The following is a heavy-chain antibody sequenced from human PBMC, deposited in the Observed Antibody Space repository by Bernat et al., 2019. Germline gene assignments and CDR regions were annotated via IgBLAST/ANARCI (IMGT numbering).Heavy chain of an antibody. V-gene: IGHV3-30*18. CDR2: ISYDGSKI. D-gene: IGHD3-22*01. J-gene: IGHJ4*02. Sequence: QVLLVESGGGVVQPGRSLRLSCAASGFTFRSYGIHWVRQAPGKGLEWVAAISYDGSKIFYADSVKGRFTSSRDNSKSTSYLQMNSLRAEDTAVYYCAKQLGGAYDSSGYYGVHYWGQGTLVTVSS. CDR3: AKQLGGAYDSSGYYGVHY. CDR1: GFTFRSYG.